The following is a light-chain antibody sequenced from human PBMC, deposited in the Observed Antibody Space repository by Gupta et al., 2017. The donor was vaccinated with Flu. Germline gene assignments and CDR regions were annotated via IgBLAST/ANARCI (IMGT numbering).Light chain of an antibody. CDR2: EVS. CDR3: SSFTSSSCV. V-gene: IGLV2-14*01. J-gene: IGLJ1*01. CDR1: SSDVGAYKY. Sequence: QSALTQPASVSGSPGQSITISCTGSSSDVGAYKYVSWYQQHPGKAPKLIIFEVSNRPSGVSNRFSGSKSDNTASLTISGLQAEDEADYFCSSFTSSSCVFGTGTKVTVL.